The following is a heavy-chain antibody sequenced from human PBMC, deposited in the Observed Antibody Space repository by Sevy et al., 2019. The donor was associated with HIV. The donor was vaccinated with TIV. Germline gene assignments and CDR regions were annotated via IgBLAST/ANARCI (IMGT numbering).Heavy chain of an antibody. D-gene: IGHD2-21*02. Sequence: GGSLRLSCAASGFTFSSDGMHWVRQAPGKGLEWVAVIWYDGSNKYYADSMKGRFTISRDNSKNTRYLQMNSRRAEDTAVNYCAGESSIAVVTAHPWRSYGMDVWGQGTTVTVSS. CDR2: IWYDGSNK. V-gene: IGHV3-33*01. CDR1: GFTFSSDG. J-gene: IGHJ6*02. CDR3: AGESSIAVVTAHPWRSYGMDV.